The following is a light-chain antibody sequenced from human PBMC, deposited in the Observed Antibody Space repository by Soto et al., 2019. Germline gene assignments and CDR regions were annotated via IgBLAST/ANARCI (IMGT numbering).Light chain of an antibody. CDR2: GAS. J-gene: IGKJ2*01. CDR3: QQYNNWPPNT. CDR1: QSVSSK. Sequence: EIVMTQSPATLSVSPGERATLSCRASQSVSSKLAWYQQKTGQAPRLLIYGASTRATGIPARFSGSGSGTEFTLTISSLQSEDFAVYYCQQYNNWPPNTFGQGTKLEIK. V-gene: IGKV3-15*01.